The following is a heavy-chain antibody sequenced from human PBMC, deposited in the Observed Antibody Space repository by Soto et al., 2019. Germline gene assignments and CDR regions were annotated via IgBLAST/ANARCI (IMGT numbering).Heavy chain of an antibody. CDR1: GFTFSSYW. V-gene: IGHV3-74*01. CDR2: INSDGSST. Sequence: PGGSLRLSCAASGFTFSSYWMHWVRQAPGKGLVWVSRINSDGSSTSYADSVKGRFTISRDNAKNTLYLQMNSLRAEDTAVYYCARGGCSGGSCYSYYYYGMDVWGQGTTVTVSS. J-gene: IGHJ6*02. CDR3: ARGGCSGGSCYSYYYYGMDV. D-gene: IGHD2-15*01.